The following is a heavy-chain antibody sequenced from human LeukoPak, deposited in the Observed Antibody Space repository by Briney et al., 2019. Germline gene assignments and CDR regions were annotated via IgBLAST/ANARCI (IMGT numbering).Heavy chain of an antibody. CDR3: ATYDSTGYRY. Sequence: QPGGSLRLSCAASGFTFSSYAMHWVRQAPGKGLEWVAAISYDGSNKYYAESVKGRFTISRDNSKNTLYLQMNSLRAEDTAVYYCATYDSTGYRYWGQGTLVTVSS. J-gene: IGHJ4*02. CDR2: ISYDGSNK. D-gene: IGHD3-22*01. V-gene: IGHV3-30*03. CDR1: GFTFSSYA.